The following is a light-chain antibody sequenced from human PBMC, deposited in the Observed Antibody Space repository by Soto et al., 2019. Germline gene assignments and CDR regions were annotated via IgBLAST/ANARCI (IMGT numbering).Light chain of an antibody. Sequence: VMTQSPATLSLSPGERATLSCRASQSVNFNLAWYQQKPGQAPRLLIYGTATRATGVPVRFSGSGSGTEFTLTITSLQSEVFAVYFCQQYNNWPPLTFGGGTKVEIK. CDR1: QSVNFN. CDR2: GTA. V-gene: IGKV3-15*01. CDR3: QQYNNWPPLT. J-gene: IGKJ4*01.